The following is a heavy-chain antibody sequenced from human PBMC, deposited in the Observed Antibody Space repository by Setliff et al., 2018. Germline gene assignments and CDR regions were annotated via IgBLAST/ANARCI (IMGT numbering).Heavy chain of an antibody. CDR1: GYTFTGYY. Sequence: VSVKVSCKASGYTFTGYYMHWVRQAPGQGLEWMGWINPNSGGTNYAQKFQGRFTMTRDTSISTAYMELSRLRSDDTAVYYCARGPRRITMIVTTIDYWGQGTLVTVSS. CDR3: ARGPRRITMIVTTIDY. J-gene: IGHJ4*02. D-gene: IGHD3-22*01. CDR2: INPNSGGT. V-gene: IGHV1-2*02.